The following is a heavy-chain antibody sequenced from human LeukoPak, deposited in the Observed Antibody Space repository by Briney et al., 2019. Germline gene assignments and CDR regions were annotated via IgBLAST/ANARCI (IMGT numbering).Heavy chain of an antibody. Sequence: GGSLRLSCAASGFTFTSYTMSWVRQAPGKGLEWVLSITNNGVYTYYTDSVKGRFTISRDNANNSLYLQMNSLSAEDTAIYYCARQPQVAHFDYWGQGTLVSVSS. CDR1: GFTFTSYT. CDR3: ARQPQVAHFDY. V-gene: IGHV3-21*01. J-gene: IGHJ4*02. CDR2: ITNNGVYT. D-gene: IGHD2-15*01.